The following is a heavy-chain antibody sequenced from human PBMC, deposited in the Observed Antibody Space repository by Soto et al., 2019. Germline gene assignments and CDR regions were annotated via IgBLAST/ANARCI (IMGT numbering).Heavy chain of an antibody. J-gene: IGHJ6*02. CDR1: GGSFSGYY. Sequence: PSETLSLTCAVYGGSFSGYYWSWIRQPPGKGLEWIGEINHSGSTNYNPSLKSRVTISVDTSKNQFSLKLSSVTAADTAVYYCARGRGTMVRGVDYYYGMDVWGQGTTVTVSS. CDR2: INHSGST. D-gene: IGHD3-10*01. CDR3: ARGRGTMVRGVDYYYGMDV. V-gene: IGHV4-34*01.